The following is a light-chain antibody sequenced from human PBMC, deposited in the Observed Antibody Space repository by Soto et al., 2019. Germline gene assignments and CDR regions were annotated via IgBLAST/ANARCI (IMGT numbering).Light chain of an antibody. CDR1: QSISSY. V-gene: IGKV3-11*01. CDR3: PQRSNWIT. J-gene: IGKJ5*01. Sequence: EVVLTQSPATLSLSPGEGATLSCRASQSISSYLACYQQQPGQAPRLLIYDASNRATGIPARFSGSGSGTAFTLTISSLEPEDFAVSYCPQRSNWITFGQGTRLEIE. CDR2: DAS.